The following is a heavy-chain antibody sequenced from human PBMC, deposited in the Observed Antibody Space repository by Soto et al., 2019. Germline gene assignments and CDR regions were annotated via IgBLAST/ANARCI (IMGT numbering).Heavy chain of an antibody. CDR2: INPSGGST. D-gene: IGHD3-10*01. CDR3: AMVPPREDAFDI. Sequence: GASVKVSCKAPGYTFTSYYMHWVRQAPGQGLEWMGIINPSGGSTSYAQKFQGRVTMTSDTSTSTVYMELSSLRSEDTAVYYCAMVPPREDAFDIWGQGTMVTVSS. J-gene: IGHJ3*02. V-gene: IGHV1-46*01. CDR1: GYTFTSYY.